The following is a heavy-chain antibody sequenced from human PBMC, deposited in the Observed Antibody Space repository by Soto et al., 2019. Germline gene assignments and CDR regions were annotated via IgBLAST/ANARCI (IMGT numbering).Heavy chain of an antibody. Sequence: KPSETLSLTCTVSGGSISSYYWSWIRQPPGTGLEWIGYIYYSGSTNYNPSLKSRVTISVDTSKNKFSLKLSSVTAADTAVYYCARGRSADYDGSGIYFFYPWGEGTLVSVSS. CDR1: GGSISSYY. CDR2: IYYSGST. J-gene: IGHJ5*02. V-gene: IGHV4-59*01. D-gene: IGHD3-10*01. CDR3: ARGRSADYDGSGIYFFYP.